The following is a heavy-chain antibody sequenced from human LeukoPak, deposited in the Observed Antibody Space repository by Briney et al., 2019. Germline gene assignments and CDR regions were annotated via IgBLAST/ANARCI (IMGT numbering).Heavy chain of an antibody. CDR3: ARADVLVWFGELGGAFDI. J-gene: IGHJ3*02. Sequence: VASMKVSCKASGYTFTSYGISWVRQAPGQGLEWMGWISAYNGNTNYAQKLQGRVTMTTDTSTSTAYMELRSLRSDDTAVYYCARADVLVWFGELGGAFDIWGQGTMVTVSS. V-gene: IGHV1-18*01. CDR1: GYTFTSYG. D-gene: IGHD3-10*01. CDR2: ISAYNGNT.